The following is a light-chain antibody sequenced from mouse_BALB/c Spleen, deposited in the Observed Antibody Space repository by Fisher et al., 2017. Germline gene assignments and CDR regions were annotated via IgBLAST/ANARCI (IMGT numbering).Light chain of an antibody. CDR1: SSVSY. CDR3: HQYHRSPFT. V-gene: IGKV4-59*01. Sequence: IVLTQSPAIMSASPGEKVTMTCSASSSVSYMHWYQQKSSTSPKLWIYDTSKLASGVPARFSGSGSGTSYSLTISSMEAEDAATYYCHQYHRSPFTFGSGTKLEIK. CDR2: DTS. J-gene: IGKJ4*01.